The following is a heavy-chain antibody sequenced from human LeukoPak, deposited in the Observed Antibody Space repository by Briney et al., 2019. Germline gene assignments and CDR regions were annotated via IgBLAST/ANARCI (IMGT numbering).Heavy chain of an antibody. V-gene: IGHV7-4-1*02. J-gene: IGHJ5*02. CDR3: ARAGRIQRAAAANGWFDP. CDR2: INTNTGNP. Sequence: ASVKVSCKASGYTFTSYAMNWVRQAPGQGLEWMGWINTNTGNPTYAQGFTGRFVFSLDTSVSTAYLQISSLKAEDTAVYYCARAGRIQRAAAANGWFDPWGQGTLVTVSS. D-gene: IGHD6-13*01. CDR1: GYTFTSYA.